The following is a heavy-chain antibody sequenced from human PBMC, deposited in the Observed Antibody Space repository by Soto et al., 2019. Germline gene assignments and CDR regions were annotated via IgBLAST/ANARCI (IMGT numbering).Heavy chain of an antibody. V-gene: IGHV3-13*01. J-gene: IGHJ6*03. CDR2: IGTAGDT. CDR1: GFTFSSYD. Sequence: GGSLRLSCAASGFTFSSYDMHWVRQATGKGLEWVSAIGTAGDTYYPGSVKGRFTISRENAKNSLYLQMNSLRAGDTAVYYCARGGGKDGFLDLYYYYYMDVWGKGTTVTVSS. D-gene: IGHD3-3*01. CDR3: ARGGGKDGFLDLYYYYYMDV.